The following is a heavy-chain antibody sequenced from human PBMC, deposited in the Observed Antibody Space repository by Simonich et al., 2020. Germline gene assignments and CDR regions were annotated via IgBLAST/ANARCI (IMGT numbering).Heavy chain of an antibody. V-gene: IGHV3-21*01. CDR2: IRSSSSYI. J-gene: IGHJ4*02. CDR1: GFPFSSYL. CDR3: ARDVDTAMVFDY. D-gene: IGHD5-18*01. Sequence: EVQLVESGGGLVKPGGSLRLSCAASGFPFSSYLMNWVRQAPGKGLELVSSIRSSSSYIYYADSVKGRFTISRDNAKNSLYLQMNSLRAEDTAVYYCARDVDTAMVFDYWGQGTLVTVSS.